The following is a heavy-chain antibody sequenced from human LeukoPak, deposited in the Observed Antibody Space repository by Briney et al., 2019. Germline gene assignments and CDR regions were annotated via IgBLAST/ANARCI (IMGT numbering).Heavy chain of an antibody. CDR1: GYSFTSYY. V-gene: IGHV1-46*01. J-gene: IGHJ4*02. CDR2: INPSGGST. Sequence: ASVTVSCKASGYSFTSYYMHWVRQAPGQGLEWMGIINPSGGSTSYAQKFQGRVTMTRDMSTSTVYMELSSLRSEDTAVYYCARRRSGSSLDYWGQGTLVTVSS. CDR3: ARRRSGSSLDY. D-gene: IGHD2-2*01.